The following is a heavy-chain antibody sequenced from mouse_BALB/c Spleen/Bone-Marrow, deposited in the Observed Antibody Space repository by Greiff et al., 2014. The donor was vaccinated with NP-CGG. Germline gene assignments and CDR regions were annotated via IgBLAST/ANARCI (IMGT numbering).Heavy chain of an antibody. CDR2: IWAGGST. CDR1: GVSLTSYG. Sequence: QVQLKQSGPGLVAPPQSLSITCPVSGVSLTSYGVHWVCPPPGKGLEWLGVIWAGGSTNYNSALMSRLSISKDNSKSQVFLKMNSLQTDDTAMYYCARVYLWYFDVWGAGTTVTVSS. CDR3: ARVYLWYFDV. J-gene: IGHJ1*01. D-gene: IGHD2-3*01. V-gene: IGHV2-9*02.